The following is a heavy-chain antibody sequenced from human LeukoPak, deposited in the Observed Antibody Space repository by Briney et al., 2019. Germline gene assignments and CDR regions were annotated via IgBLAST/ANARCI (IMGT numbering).Heavy chain of an antibody. V-gene: IGHV4-59*08. CDR3: ARFTGGNWGSVFCDY. Sequence: PSETLSLTCTVSGGSISSYYWSWIRQPPGKGLEWIGYIYYSGSTNYNPSLKSRVTISVDTSKNQFSLKLSSVTAADTAVYYCARFTGGNWGSVFCDYWGQGTLVTVSS. CDR1: GGSISSYY. CDR2: IYYSGST. J-gene: IGHJ4*02. D-gene: IGHD7-27*01.